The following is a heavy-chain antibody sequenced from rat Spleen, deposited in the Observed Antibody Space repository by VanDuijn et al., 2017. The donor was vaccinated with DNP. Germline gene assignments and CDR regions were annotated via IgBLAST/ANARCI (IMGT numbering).Heavy chain of an antibody. J-gene: IGHJ1*01. D-gene: IGHD1-6*01. V-gene: IGHV5-22*01. CDR2: ISYDGGIT. Sequence: EVQLVESGGGLVQPGRSMKLSCAASGFTFSNYDMAWVRQAPTKGLEWVAYISYDGGITSYGDSVKGRFTISRNNAKNTLYLQMNSLRSEDTATYYCARGIITALPYWSFDFWGPGTMVTVSS. CDR3: ARGIITALPYWSFDF. CDR1: GFTFSNYD.